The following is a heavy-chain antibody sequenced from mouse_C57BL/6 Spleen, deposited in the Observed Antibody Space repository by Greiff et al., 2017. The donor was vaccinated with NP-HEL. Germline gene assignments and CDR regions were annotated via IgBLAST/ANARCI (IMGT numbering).Heavy chain of an antibody. CDR3: ARGPYGSSGGY. CDR1: GYSFTGYY. J-gene: IGHJ2*01. Sequence: EVQLQQSGPELVKPGASVKISCKASGYSFTGYYMNWVKQSPEKSLEWIGEINPSTGGTTYNQKFKAKATLTVDKSPSTAYMQLKSLTSEDSAVYYCARGPYGSSGGYWGQGTTLTVSS. D-gene: IGHD1-1*01. V-gene: IGHV1-42*01. CDR2: INPSTGGT.